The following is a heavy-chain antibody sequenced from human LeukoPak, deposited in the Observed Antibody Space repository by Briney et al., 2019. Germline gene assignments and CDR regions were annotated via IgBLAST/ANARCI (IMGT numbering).Heavy chain of an antibody. CDR2: ISSNGGST. J-gene: IGHJ4*02. CDR1: GFTFSSYA. D-gene: IGHD4-23*01. Sequence: PGGSLRLSCAASGFTFSSYAMHWVRRAPGKGLEYVSAISSNGGSTYYANSVRGRFTISRDNSKNTLYLQMGSLRAEDMAVYYCARGPYGGNSIQPFDYWGQGTLVTVSS. CDR3: ARGPYGGNSIQPFDY. V-gene: IGHV3-64*01.